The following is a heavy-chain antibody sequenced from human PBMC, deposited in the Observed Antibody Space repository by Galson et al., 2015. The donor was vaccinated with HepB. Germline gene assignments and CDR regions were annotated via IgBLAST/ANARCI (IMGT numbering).Heavy chain of an antibody. CDR2: INPNSGGT. CDR1: GYTFTGYY. D-gene: IGHD5-18*01. V-gene: IGHV1-2*02. CDR3: AREGGYGNWFDP. J-gene: IGHJ5*02. Sequence: KVSCKASGYTFTGYYMHWVRQAPGQGLEWMGWINPNSGGTKYAQKFQGSVTTTRDTSISTAYMELSRLSSDDTAVYYCAREGGYGNWFDPWGQGTLVTVSS.